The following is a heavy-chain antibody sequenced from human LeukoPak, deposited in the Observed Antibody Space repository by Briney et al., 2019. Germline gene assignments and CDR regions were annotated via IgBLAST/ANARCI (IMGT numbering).Heavy chain of an antibody. CDR3: ARDDSSTSGTPHY. CDR1: GGTFSSYA. J-gene: IGHJ4*02. V-gene: IGHV1-69*04. Sequence: ASVKVSCKASGGTFSSYAISWVRQAPGQGLEWMGRIIPILGIANYAQKFQGRVTITADESTSTAYMELSSLRSEDTAVYYCARDDSSTSGTPHYWGQGTLVTVSS. CDR2: IIPILGIA. D-gene: IGHD2-2*01.